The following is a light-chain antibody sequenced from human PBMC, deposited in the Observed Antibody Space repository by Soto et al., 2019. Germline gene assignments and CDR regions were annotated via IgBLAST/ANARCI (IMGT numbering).Light chain of an antibody. CDR3: GTWDSSLSAAV. CDR2: DNN. J-gene: IGLJ7*01. CDR1: SSNIGNNY. Sequence: QSVLTQPPSVSEAPGQKVTISCSGSSSNIGNNYVSWYQQFPGTAPKLLIYDNNNRPSGIPDRFSGSKSGTSATLDITGLQTGDEADYYCGTWDSSLSAAVFGGGTQLTVL. V-gene: IGLV1-51*01.